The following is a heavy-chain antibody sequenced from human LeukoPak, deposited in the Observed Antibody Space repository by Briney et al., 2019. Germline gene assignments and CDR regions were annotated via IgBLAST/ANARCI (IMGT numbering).Heavy chain of an antibody. CDR3: ANLPLPYDILTGYAI. J-gene: IGHJ4*02. V-gene: IGHV1-2*02. CDR2: INPNSGGT. Sequence: ASVKVSCKASGYTYTGYYMHWVRQAPGQGLEWMGWINPNSGGTNYAQKCQGGGTMTRYTPISTAYMEQSRLRSDDTAVYYCANLPLPYDILTGYAIWGQGTLVTVSS. CDR1: GYTYTGYY. D-gene: IGHD3-9*01.